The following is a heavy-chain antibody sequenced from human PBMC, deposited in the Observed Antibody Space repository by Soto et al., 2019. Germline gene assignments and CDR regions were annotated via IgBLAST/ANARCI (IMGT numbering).Heavy chain of an antibody. J-gene: IGHJ5*02. CDR1: GDSFRSSDYY. CDR3: ARPGYSSSWYWFDP. D-gene: IGHD6-13*01. Sequence: SETLSLTCAVSGDSFRSSDYYWGWIRRPPNKGLEWIGSMHYSGSTFYNPSLKSRVTISVDTSKNQFSLKLTSVTAADTAVYYCARPGYSSSWYWFDPRGQGTSVTVSS. CDR2: MHYSGST. V-gene: IGHV4-39*01.